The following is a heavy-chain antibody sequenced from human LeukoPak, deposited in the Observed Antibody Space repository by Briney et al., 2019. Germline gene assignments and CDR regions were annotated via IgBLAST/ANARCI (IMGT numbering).Heavy chain of an antibody. CDR2: IYYSGST. D-gene: IGHD2-2*01. Sequence: SETLSLTCTVSGGSISSYYWSWIRQPPGKGLEWIGYIYYSGSTNYNPSLKSRVTISVDTSKNQFSLKLSSVTAADTAVYYCARDASLYCSSTSCHLGDYWDYYGMDVWGQGTTVTVS. J-gene: IGHJ6*02. CDR3: ARDASLYCSSTSCHLGDYWDYYGMDV. CDR1: GGSISSYY. V-gene: IGHV4-59*01.